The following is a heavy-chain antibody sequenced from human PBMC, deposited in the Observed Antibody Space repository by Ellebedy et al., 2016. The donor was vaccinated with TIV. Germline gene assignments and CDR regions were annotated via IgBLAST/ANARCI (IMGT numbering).Heavy chain of an antibody. V-gene: IGHV1-24*01. CDR2: FDPEDGET. CDR3: ARCPRGNATKDY. Sequence: ASVKVSCXVSGYTLTELSMHWVRQAPGKGLEWMGGFDPEDGETIYAQKFQGRVTMTEDTSTGTAYMELSSLRSEDTAVYYCARCPRGNATKDYWGQGTLVTVSS. D-gene: IGHD5-24*01. J-gene: IGHJ4*02. CDR1: GYTLTELS.